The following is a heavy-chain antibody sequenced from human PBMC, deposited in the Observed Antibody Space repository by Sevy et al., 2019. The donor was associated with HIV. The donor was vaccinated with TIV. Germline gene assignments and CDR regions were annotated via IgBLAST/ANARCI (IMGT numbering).Heavy chain of an antibody. CDR3: AKPLVVTTTRESDY. J-gene: IGHJ4*02. CDR2: IRGSGGST. CDR1: GFTFSSYA. Sequence: GGSLRLSCAASGFTFSSYAMSWVRQAPGKGLEWVSAIRGSGGSTYYADSVKGRFTISRDNSKNTLYLQMNSLRAEDTAVYYCAKPLVVTTTRESDYWGQGTLVTVSS. D-gene: IGHD2-21*02. V-gene: IGHV3-23*01.